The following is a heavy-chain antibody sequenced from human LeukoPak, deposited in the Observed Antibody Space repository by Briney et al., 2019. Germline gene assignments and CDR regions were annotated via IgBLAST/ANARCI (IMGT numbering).Heavy chain of an antibody. D-gene: IGHD2-2*01. CDR2: IYYSGST. J-gene: IGHJ6*02. CDR3: ARDNVAPYCSSTSCYEYYYGMDV. Sequence: SETLSLTCTVSGGSISSSSYYWGWIRQPPGKGLEWIGSIYYSGSTYYNPSLKSRVTISVDTSKNQFSLKLSSVTAADTAVYYCARDNVAPYCSSTSCYEYYYGMDVWGQGTTVTVSS. V-gene: IGHV4-39*07. CDR1: GGSISSSSYY.